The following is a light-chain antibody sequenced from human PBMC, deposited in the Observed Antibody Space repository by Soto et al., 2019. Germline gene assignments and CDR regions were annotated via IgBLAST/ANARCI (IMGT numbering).Light chain of an antibody. CDR1: QSISGN. Sequence: EILMTQSPATVSVSPGERATLSCRANQSISGNLAWYQQKPGQAPRLLINRASTRAPGIPARFSGSASGTEFTLTISSLQSEDFATYYCQQYYSYPRTFGQGTKVDIK. V-gene: IGKV3-15*01. J-gene: IGKJ1*01. CDR2: RAS. CDR3: QQYYSYPRT.